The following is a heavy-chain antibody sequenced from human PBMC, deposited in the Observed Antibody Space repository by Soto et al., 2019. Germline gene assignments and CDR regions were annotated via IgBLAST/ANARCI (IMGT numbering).Heavy chain of an antibody. J-gene: IGHJ4*02. D-gene: IGHD3-3*01. CDR2: ISYDGSNK. CDR3: ARDKRDLRFLEWSYYFDY. Sequence: QVQLVESGGGVVQPGRSLRLSCAPSGFTFSNYAMHWVRQAPGKGLEWVAVISYDGSNKYYADSVKGRFTISRVNSENTLYLQMNSLRAEDTAVYYCARDKRDLRFLEWSYYFDYWGQGTLVTVSS. V-gene: IGHV3-30-3*01. CDR1: GFTFSNYA.